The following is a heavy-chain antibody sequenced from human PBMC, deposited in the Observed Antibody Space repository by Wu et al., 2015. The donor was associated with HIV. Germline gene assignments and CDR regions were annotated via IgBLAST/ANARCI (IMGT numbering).Heavy chain of an antibody. J-gene: IGHJ6*02. D-gene: IGHD3-9*01. CDR1: GYTFSDYY. CDR3: ARDLARYFDADHDSPYYFGVDV. Sequence: QVQLVQSGSEVKKPGASVRVSCKASGYTFSDYYIHWVRQAPGQGLEWVGWINPRRGGTKFAQKFQGRVTMTRDTSVSTAYVELISLRSDDTAVYYCARDLARYFDADHDSPYYFGVDVWGQGP. CDR2: INPRRGGT. V-gene: IGHV1-2*02.